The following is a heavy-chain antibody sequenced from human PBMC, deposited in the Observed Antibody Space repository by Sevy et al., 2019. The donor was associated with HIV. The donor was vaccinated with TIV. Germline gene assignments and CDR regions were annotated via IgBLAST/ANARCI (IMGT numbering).Heavy chain of an antibody. Sequence: GGSLRLSCAASGFSFTSYWMSWVRQTPEKGLEWVANINQVGTEKKYVDSVKGRFTISRDNAKNSLYLQMNSLRAEDTAVYYYATKGGSRRNDAFDTWGQGTMVTVSS. CDR1: GFSFTSYW. CDR3: ATKGGSRRNDAFDT. D-gene: IGHD3-10*01. CDR2: INQVGTEK. V-gene: IGHV3-7*01. J-gene: IGHJ3*02.